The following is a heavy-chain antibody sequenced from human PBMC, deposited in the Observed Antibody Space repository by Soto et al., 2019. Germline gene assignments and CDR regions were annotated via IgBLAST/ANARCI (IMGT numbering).Heavy chain of an antibody. V-gene: IGHV3-23*01. Sequence: GGSLRLSCTASGFTFSNYVLSWVRQAPGKGLEWVSAITGRGDGTHYADSVKVRVTISRGNSKNPVFLQMDSLRADDTALYYCAQDNPGPRHFDCWGQGSQLTVSS. CDR2: ITGRGDGT. J-gene: IGHJ4*02. CDR1: GFTFSNYV. CDR3: AQDNPGPRHFDC.